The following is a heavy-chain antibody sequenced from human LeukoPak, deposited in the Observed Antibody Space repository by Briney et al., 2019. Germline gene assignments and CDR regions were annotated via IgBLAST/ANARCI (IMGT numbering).Heavy chain of an antibody. CDR1: GYTFTVYY. CDR3: ARPNSVGPNVYFDY. CDR2: INPNRGNT. D-gene: IGHD1-26*01. J-gene: IGHJ4*02. V-gene: IGHV1-2*02. Sequence: ASVKVSCKASGYTFTVYYMHWARQAPGQGLEWMGWINPNRGNTNYAQKFQGRVTMTRDTSISTAYMELSRLRSDDTAVYYCARPNSVGPNVYFDYLVQGALVSVSS.